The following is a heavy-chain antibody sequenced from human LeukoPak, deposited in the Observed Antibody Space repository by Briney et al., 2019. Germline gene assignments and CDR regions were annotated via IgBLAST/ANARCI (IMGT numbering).Heavy chain of an antibody. V-gene: IGHV3-23*01. CDR3: AKDDWGWDYGMDV. D-gene: IGHD3-9*01. CDR2: IDFSGAST. CDR1: GFTFNKYH. Sequence: GGSLRLSCAASGFTFNKYHMSWVRQAPGKGLEWVSSIDFSGASTSYADSVKGRFTISRDNSKSTLYLQMNSLRAEDTAVYYCAKDDWGWDYGMDVWGQGTTVTVSS. J-gene: IGHJ6*02.